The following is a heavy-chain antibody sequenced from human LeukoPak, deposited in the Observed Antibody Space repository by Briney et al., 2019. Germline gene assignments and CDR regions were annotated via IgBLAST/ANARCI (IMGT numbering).Heavy chain of an antibody. Sequence: PGGSLRLSCAASGFTFSDYWMTWVRQAPGKGPEWVANIKQDGSEKYYVDSVRGRFTISRDNAKNSPFLQMNSLGVEDTAVYYCARRGGSSSRRSPIDYWGQGTLVTVSS. CDR1: GFTFSDYW. CDR2: IKQDGSEK. CDR3: ARRGGSSSRRSPIDY. V-gene: IGHV3-7*01. D-gene: IGHD6-6*01. J-gene: IGHJ4*02.